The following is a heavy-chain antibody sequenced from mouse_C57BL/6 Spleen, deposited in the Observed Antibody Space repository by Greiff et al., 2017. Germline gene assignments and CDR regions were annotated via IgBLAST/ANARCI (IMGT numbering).Heavy chain of an antibody. Sequence: VQLKESGPGLVQPSQSLSITCTVSGFSLTSYGVHWVRQSPGKGLEWLGVIWRGGSTDYNAAFMSRLSITKDNSKSQVFFKMNSLQADDTAIYYCAKNLRGYDYDGDFDYWGQGTTLTVSS. CDR1: GFSLTSYG. D-gene: IGHD2-4*01. CDR3: AKNLRGYDYDGDFDY. V-gene: IGHV2-5*01. J-gene: IGHJ2*01. CDR2: IWRGGST.